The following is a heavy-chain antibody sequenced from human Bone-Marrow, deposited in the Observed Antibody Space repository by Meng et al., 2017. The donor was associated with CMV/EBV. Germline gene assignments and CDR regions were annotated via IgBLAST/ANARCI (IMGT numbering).Heavy chain of an antibody. CDR3: AKDPYSSGWYSYYYYGKDV. V-gene: IGHV3-30-3*01. Sequence: GESLKISCAASGFTFSSYAMHWVRQAPGKGLEWVAVISYDGSNKYYADSVKGRFTISRDNSKNTLYLQMNSLRAEDTAVYYCAKDPYSSGWYSYYYYGKDVWGQRITVAVSS. CDR2: ISYDGSNK. D-gene: IGHD6-19*01. J-gene: IGHJ6*02. CDR1: GFTFSSYA.